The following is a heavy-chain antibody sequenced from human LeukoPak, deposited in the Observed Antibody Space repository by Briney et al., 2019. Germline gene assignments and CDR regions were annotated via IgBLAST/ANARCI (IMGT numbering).Heavy chain of an antibody. D-gene: IGHD3-22*01. V-gene: IGHV3-23*01. CDR3: AKDSRGYFRPSDY. CDR1: GFTFSSYA. J-gene: IGHJ4*02. CDR2: ISASASGT. Sequence: GGSLRLSCAASGFTFSSYAMSWVRQAPGKGLEWVSGISASASGTYYADSVKGRFTISRDKSKNTLFLQMNSLRAEDTAIYFCAKDSRGYFRPSDYWGQGTLVTVSP.